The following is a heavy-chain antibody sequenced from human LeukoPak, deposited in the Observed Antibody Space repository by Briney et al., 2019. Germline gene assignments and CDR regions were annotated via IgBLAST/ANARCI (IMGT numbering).Heavy chain of an antibody. CDR2: VRYDESTK. Sequence: GGSLRLSCAASGFTLRSYAMSWVRQAPGKGLEWVAFVRYDESTKFYADSVKGRFTISRDNSKTTLYLQMNSLRPEDTAVYYCAKDVPAAYFDYWGQGTLVTVSS. D-gene: IGHD2-2*01. CDR3: AKDVPAAYFDY. J-gene: IGHJ4*02. V-gene: IGHV3-30*02. CDR1: GFTLRSYA.